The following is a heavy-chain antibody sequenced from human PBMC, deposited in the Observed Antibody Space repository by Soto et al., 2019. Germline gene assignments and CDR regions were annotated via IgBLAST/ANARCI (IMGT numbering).Heavy chain of an antibody. CDR2: IIPILGIA. J-gene: IGHJ6*02. V-gene: IGHV1-69*04. CDR1: GYTFIRYG. D-gene: IGHD2-15*01. CDR3: ARTGKATVVDYYYGMDV. Sequence: SVKVSCTASGYTFIRYGITWVRQAPGQGLEWMGRIIPILGIANYAQKFQGRVTITADKSTSTAYMELSSLRSEDTAVYYCARTGKATVVDYYYGMDVWGQGTTVTVSS.